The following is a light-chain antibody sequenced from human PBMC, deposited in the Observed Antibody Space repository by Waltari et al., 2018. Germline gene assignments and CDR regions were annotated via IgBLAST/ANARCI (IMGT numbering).Light chain of an antibody. CDR2: EVN. CDR1: ASDVGCYNY. J-gene: IGLJ1*01. V-gene: IGLV2-8*01. CDR3: SSYAGGNTLT. Sequence: QSALTQPPSASGSPGQSVTISCTGTASDVGCYNYVSWYHRHPGKAPRLLIYEVNKRPSGVPDRFSGSKSGNTASLTVSGLQAEDEADYFCSSYAGGNTLTFGTGTEVTVL.